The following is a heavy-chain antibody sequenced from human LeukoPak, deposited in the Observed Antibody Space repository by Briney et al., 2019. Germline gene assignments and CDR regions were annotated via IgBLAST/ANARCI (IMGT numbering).Heavy chain of an antibody. CDR2: IYSGGST. CDR1: GFTISSNY. Sequence: GGSLRLSCAASGFTISSNYMSWVRQAPGKGLEWVSVIYSGGSTYYSDSVKGRFTISRDNSKNTLYLQMNSLRAEDTAVYYCARDRGGGYDFWSGYYTFDYRGQGTLVTVSS. D-gene: IGHD3-3*01. V-gene: IGHV3-66*02. J-gene: IGHJ4*02. CDR3: ARDRGGGYDFWSGYYTFDY.